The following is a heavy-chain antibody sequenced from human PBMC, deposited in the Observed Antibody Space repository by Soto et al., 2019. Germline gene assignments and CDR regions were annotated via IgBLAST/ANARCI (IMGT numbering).Heavy chain of an antibody. CDR3: GRILPALEYLGL. CDR2: INHSGST. J-gene: IGHJ4*02. Sequence: QVQLQQWGAGLLKPSETLSLTCAVYGGSFSGYYWSWIRQPPGKGLEWIGEINHSGSTNYNPSLQGRVTIIVDPVKKQFSPKLGPVNRAGPGVYLLGRILPALEYLGLRGPGTLVTVSS. V-gene: IGHV4-34*06. D-gene: IGHD1-1*01. CDR1: GGSFSGYY.